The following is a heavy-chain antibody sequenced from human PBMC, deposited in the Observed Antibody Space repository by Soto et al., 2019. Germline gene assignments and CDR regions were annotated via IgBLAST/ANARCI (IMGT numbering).Heavy chain of an antibody. D-gene: IGHD6-6*01. CDR1: GFTFIGDA. CDR2: ISGSVVST. Sequence: PGGCVRLSFASSGFTFIGDAVSWVRQAPWKGLECVSSISGSVVSTYYADSVKGRFTISRDNSKNTLYLQMNSLRAEDTAVYYCAKDRPQLAGDYYYGMDVWGQGTTVTVSS. CDR3: AKDRPQLAGDYYYGMDV. V-gene: IGHV3-23*01. J-gene: IGHJ6*02.